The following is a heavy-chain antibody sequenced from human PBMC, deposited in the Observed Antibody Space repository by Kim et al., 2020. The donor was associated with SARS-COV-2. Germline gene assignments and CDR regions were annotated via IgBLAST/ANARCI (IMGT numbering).Heavy chain of an antibody. Sequence: GGSLRLSCAASGFTFSSYWMSWVRQAPGKGLEWVANIKQDGSDNYYVDSVKGRFTISRDNAKNSLYLQMNSLRAEDTAVYYCARDPLTYYYDSSGYYYEYYFDYWGQGTLVTVSS. CDR2: IKQDGSDN. V-gene: IGHV3-7*01. CDR3: ARDPLTYYYDSSGYYYEYYFDY. D-gene: IGHD3-22*01. J-gene: IGHJ4*02. CDR1: GFTFSSYW.